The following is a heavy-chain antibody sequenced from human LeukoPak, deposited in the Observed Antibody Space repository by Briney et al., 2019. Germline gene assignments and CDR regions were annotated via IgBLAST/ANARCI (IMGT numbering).Heavy chain of an antibody. D-gene: IGHD6-19*01. CDR2: IYYRGST. CDR3: ARRAVAGPGFDY. J-gene: IGHJ4*02. V-gene: IGHV4-59*08. CDR1: GGSISSYY. Sequence: SETLSLTCTVSGGSISSYYWSWIRQPPGKGLEWIGYIYYRGSTNYNPSLKSRVTISVDTSKNQFSLKLSSVTAADTAVYYCARRAVAGPGFDYWGQGTLVTVSS.